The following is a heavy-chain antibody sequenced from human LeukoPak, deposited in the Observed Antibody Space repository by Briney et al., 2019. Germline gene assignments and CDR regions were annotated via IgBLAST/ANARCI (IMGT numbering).Heavy chain of an antibody. D-gene: IGHD3-10*01. V-gene: IGHV3-23*01. CDR3: AKDKIVGDGRWDFDY. Sequence: GGSLRLSCVGSGFSFNKYAASWVRQAPGKGLEWVAGMTGGGATYHADSVKGRFVISRDNSKNTVYLQMDSLRAEDTALYFCAKDKIVGDGRWDFDYWGQGTLVTVSS. CDR1: GFSFNKYA. J-gene: IGHJ4*02. CDR2: MTGGGAT.